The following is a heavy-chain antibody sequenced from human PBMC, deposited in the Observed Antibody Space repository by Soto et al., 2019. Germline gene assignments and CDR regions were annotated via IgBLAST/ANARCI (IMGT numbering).Heavy chain of an antibody. Sequence: PGESLKISCKGSGFSFTTYWIAWVRQMPGKGLEWMGIIYPGDSKTTYSPSFQGQVTISADKSISTAYLQWSSLKASDTAMYYCSSTKIYSSSWYYGMDVWGQGTTVTVSS. D-gene: IGHD6-13*01. V-gene: IGHV5-51*01. J-gene: IGHJ6*02. CDR3: SSTKIYSSSWYYGMDV. CDR2: IYPGDSKT. CDR1: GFSFTTYW.